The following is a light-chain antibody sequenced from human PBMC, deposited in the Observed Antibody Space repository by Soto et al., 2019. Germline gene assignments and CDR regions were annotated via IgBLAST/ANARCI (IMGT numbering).Light chain of an antibody. V-gene: IGKV2D-29*02. J-gene: IGKJ5*01. Sequence: DVVMTQSPLSLSVTPGQPASISCKSSQSLLHITGETSLFWYLQKPGQSPQLLIYEVSTRVSGVPDRLSGSGSGTDFTLEISRVETDDVGIYYCMQSKQLPPTFGQGTRLEIX. CDR1: QSLLHITGETS. CDR2: EVS. CDR3: MQSKQLPPT.